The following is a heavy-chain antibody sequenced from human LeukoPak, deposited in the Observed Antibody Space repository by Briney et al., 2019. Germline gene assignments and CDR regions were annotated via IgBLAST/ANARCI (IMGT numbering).Heavy chain of an antibody. J-gene: IGHJ4*02. V-gene: IGHV4-30-4*01. D-gene: IGHD4-23*01. Sequence: SETLSLTCTVSGGSISSGDYYWSWIRQPPGKGLEWIVYIDYSGSTYYNPALKSRVTISVDTSKNQFSLKLSSVTAADKAVYYCARLTVVGYYFDYWGQGTLVTVSS. CDR2: IDYSGST. CDR3: ARLTVVGYYFDY. CDR1: GGSISSGDYY.